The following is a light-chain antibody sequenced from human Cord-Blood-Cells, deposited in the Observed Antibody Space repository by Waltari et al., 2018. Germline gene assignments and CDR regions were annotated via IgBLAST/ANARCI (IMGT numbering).Light chain of an antibody. J-gene: IGLJ1*01. CDR3: SSYTSSSTYV. CDR1: SSDSGSYNR. CDR2: EVS. Sequence: QSALTQPPSVSGSPGQSVTISCTRTSSDSGSYNRVSWYQQPPGTAPKLMIYEVSNRPSGVPDRFSGSKSGNTASLTISGLQAEDEADYYCSSYTSSSTYVYGTGTKVTVL. V-gene: IGLV2-18*02.